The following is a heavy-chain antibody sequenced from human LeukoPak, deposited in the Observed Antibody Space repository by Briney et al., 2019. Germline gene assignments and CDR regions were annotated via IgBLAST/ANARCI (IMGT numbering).Heavy chain of an antibody. D-gene: IGHD6-13*01. Sequence: ASVKLSCKASGYTFSTYDMHWGREAPGQRLEWRGIINPTSGATNYAQRFQGRVTMTRDTSTSTVYMEVSSLRSEDTAVYYCARGPHIAAAGTWWFDPWGQGTLVTVSS. CDR3: ARGPHIAAAGTWWFDP. CDR2: INPTSGAT. CDR1: GYTFSTYD. V-gene: IGHV1-46*01. J-gene: IGHJ5*02.